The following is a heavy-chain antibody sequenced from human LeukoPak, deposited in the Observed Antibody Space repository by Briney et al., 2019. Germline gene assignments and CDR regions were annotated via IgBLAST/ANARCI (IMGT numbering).Heavy chain of an antibody. J-gene: IGHJ5*02. V-gene: IGHV3-48*01. CDR1: GFTFSSYS. D-gene: IGHD7-27*01. CDR3: AREAPLTGANWFDP. Sequence: GGSLRLSCAASGFTFSSYSMNWVRQAPGKGLEWVSYISSSSSTIYYADSVKCRFTISRDNAKNSLYLQMNSLRAEDTAVYYCAREAPLTGANWFDPWGQGTLVTVSS. CDR2: ISSSSSTI.